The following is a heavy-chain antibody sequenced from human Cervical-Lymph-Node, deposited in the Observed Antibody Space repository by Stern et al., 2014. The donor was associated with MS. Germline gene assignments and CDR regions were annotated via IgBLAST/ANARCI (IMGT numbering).Heavy chain of an antibody. CDR1: GVSITSGDYH. CDR3: ARDRGYSGLDSN. V-gene: IGHV4-30-4*01. CDR2: IHYSGSA. D-gene: IGHD5-12*01. Sequence: VQLQESGPGLVKPSQTLSLTCTVSGVSITSGDYHWSWIRQPTGKGLEWIGSIHYSGSASYDPSLKSRVTMSVDTSKHQFSLKLTSVTAADTAVYYCARDRGYSGLDSNWGQGTLVTVSS. J-gene: IGHJ4*02.